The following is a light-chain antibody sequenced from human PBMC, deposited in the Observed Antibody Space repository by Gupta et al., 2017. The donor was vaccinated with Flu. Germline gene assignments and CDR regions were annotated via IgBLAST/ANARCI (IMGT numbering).Light chain of an antibody. Sequence: ESATAQSPLTLPVTTGAPASVSCRSSQSLLHSSGYNYLDWYLQKPGQSPQLLIYLGSNRASGVPDRFSGGGSGTAYSPQTSSVQAAEVWVDYCMQDLRNPLTFGGGTKVEIK. CDR3: MQDLRNPLT. CDR2: LGS. J-gene: IGKJ4*01. CDR1: QSLLHSSGYNY. V-gene: IGKV2-28*01.